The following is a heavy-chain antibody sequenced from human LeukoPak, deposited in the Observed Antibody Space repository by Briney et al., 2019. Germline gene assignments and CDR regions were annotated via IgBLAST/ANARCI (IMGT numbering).Heavy chain of an antibody. CDR2: INPNSGGT. CDR3: ARDHRYYCSGGSCYSEWYYFDY. V-gene: IGHV1-2*02. J-gene: IGHJ4*02. CDR1: GYTFTGYY. Sequence: ASVKVSCKASGYTFTGYYMHWVRQAPGQGLEWKGWINPNSGGTNYAQKFQGRVTMTRDTSISTAYMELSRLRSDDTAVYYCARDHRYYCSGGSCYSEWYYFDYWGQGTLVTVSS. D-gene: IGHD2-15*01.